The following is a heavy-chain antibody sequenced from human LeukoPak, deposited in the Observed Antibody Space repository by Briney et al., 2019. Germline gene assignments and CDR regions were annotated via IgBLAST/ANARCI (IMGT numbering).Heavy chain of an antibody. Sequence: ASVKVSCKVSGYTLTELSMHWVRQAPGKGLEWMGGFDPEDGETIYAQKFQGRVTMTEDTSTDTAYVELSSLRSGDTAVYYCATDGVWCSGGSCDYWGQGTLVTVSS. J-gene: IGHJ4*02. CDR3: ATDGVWCSGGSCDY. CDR1: GYTLTELS. D-gene: IGHD2-15*01. CDR2: FDPEDGET. V-gene: IGHV1-24*01.